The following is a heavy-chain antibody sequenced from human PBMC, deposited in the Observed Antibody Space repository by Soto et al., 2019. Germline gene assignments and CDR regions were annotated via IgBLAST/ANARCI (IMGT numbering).Heavy chain of an antibody. Sequence: GGSLRLSCAGSGYNFGGFWMHWVRQAPGKGLVWVSRIDNGGTNTVYADAVKGRFTISRDNAKNTLYLQMNSLRAEDTAVYYWEKNRGGPNAFKTWGKGTMVTVAS. D-gene: IGHD3-10*01. V-gene: IGHV3-74*01. CDR1: GYNFGGFW. CDR2: IDNGGTNT. J-gene: IGHJ3*02. CDR3: EKNRGGPNAFKT.